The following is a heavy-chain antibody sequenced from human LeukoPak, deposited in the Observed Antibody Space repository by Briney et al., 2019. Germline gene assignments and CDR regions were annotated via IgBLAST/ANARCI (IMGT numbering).Heavy chain of an antibody. Sequence: ASVKVSCKASGYTFTSYGISWVRQAPGQGLEWMGWISAYNGNTNYAQKLQGRVTMTTDTSTSTAYMELRSLRSDDTAVYYCARAVGQSRYYYDSSGPLDYWGQGTLVTVSS. CDR1: GYTFTSYG. CDR3: ARAVGQSRYYYDSSGPLDY. V-gene: IGHV1-18*01. D-gene: IGHD3-22*01. J-gene: IGHJ4*02. CDR2: ISAYNGNT.